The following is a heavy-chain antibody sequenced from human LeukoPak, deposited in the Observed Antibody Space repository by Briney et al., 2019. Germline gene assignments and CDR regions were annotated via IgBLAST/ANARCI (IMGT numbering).Heavy chain of an antibody. CDR3: AKVDWDYCARRSCFLFDD. V-gene: IGHV3-30*02. D-gene: IGHD2-15*01. J-gene: IGHJ4*02. CDR2: TRYDGSDK. CDR1: GFTFGSYG. Sequence: GGSLRLSCAASGFTFGSYGTHWVRQAPGKGLEWVAFTRYDGSDKYYVDSVKGRFTISRDNSKNTLYLQMNSLRAEDTAVYYCAKVDWDYCARRSCFLFDDWGQGTLVTVSS.